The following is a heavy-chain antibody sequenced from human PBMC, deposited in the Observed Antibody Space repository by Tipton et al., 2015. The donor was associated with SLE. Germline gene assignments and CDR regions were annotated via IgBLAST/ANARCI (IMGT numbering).Heavy chain of an antibody. CDR2: IYYSGTT. D-gene: IGHD6-19*01. Sequence: TLSLTCTVSGGSISSSGYFWGWVRQPPGKGLEWIGNIYYSGTTYYNPSLKSRVTISVDTSKNQFSLTLSSVTAADTAVCYCARPAGDYWGQGTLVTVSS. CDR3: ARPAGDY. J-gene: IGHJ4*02. CDR1: GGSISSSGYF. V-gene: IGHV4-39*07.